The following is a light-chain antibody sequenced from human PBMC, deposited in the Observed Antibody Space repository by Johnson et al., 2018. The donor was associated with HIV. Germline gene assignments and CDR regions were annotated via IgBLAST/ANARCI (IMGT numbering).Light chain of an antibody. J-gene: IGLJ1*01. V-gene: IGLV1-51*02. CDR2: ENN. CDR1: SSNIGNNY. CDR3: GTWDSSLSADV. Sequence: QSVLTQPPSVSAAPGQKVTISCSGSSSNIGNNYVSWYQQLPGTAPKLLIHENNKRPSGIPDRFSGSKSGTSATLDITGLHTGDEADYYCGTWDSSLSADVFRPGTNVTVL.